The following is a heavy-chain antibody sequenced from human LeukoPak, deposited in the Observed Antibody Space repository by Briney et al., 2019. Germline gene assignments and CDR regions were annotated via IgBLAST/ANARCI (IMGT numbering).Heavy chain of an antibody. V-gene: IGHV1-46*01. CDR1: GYTFTSYY. Sequence: ASVKVSCKASGYTFTSYYMHWVRQAPGQGLEWMGIINPSGGSTSYAQKFQGRVTMTRDTSTSTVYMELSSLRSEDTAVYYCARGTKGPRKIYYFDYWGQGTLVTVSS. J-gene: IGHJ4*02. CDR2: INPSGGST. CDR3: ARGTKGPRKIYYFDY. D-gene: IGHD1-14*01.